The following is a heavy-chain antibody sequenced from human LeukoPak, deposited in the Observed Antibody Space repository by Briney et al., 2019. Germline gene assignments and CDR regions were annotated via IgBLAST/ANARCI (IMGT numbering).Heavy chain of an antibody. Sequence: GASVKVSCKASGYTFTGYYMHWVRQAPGQGLEWMGWINPNSGGTNYAQKFQGRVTMTRDTSISTAYMELSRLRSDDTAVYYCARDPGGSYSRDGYWGQGTLVTVSS. V-gene: IGHV1-2*02. CDR3: ARDPGGSYSRDGY. D-gene: IGHD1-26*01. J-gene: IGHJ4*02. CDR2: INPNSGGT. CDR1: GYTFTGYY.